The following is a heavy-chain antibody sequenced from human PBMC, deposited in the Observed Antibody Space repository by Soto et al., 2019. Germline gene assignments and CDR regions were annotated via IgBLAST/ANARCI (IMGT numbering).Heavy chain of an antibody. CDR2: IYYSGST. CDR3: ARDKHRNWNYVGWFDP. CDR1: GGSISSYY. V-gene: IGHV4-59*01. J-gene: IGHJ5*02. Sequence: SETLSLTCTVSGGSISSYYWSWIRQPPGKGLEWIGYIYYSGSTNYNPSLKSRVTTSVDTSKNQFSLKLSSVTAADTAVYYCARDKHRNWNYVGWFDPWGQGTLVTVSS. D-gene: IGHD1-7*01.